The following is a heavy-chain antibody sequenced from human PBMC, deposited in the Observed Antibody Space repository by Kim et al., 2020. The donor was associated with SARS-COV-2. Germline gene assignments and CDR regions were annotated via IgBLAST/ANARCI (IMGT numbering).Heavy chain of an antibody. V-gene: IGHV3-43*02. CDR2: ISGDGGST. CDR1: GFTFDDYA. J-gene: IGHJ4*02. Sequence: GGSLRLSCAASGFTFDDYAMHWVRQAPGKGLEWVSLISGDGGSTYYADSVKGRFTISRDNSKNSLYLQMNSLRTEDTALYYCAKDVNYYDSSGYYLIDYWGQGTLVTVSS. D-gene: IGHD3-22*01. CDR3: AKDVNYYDSSGYYLIDY.